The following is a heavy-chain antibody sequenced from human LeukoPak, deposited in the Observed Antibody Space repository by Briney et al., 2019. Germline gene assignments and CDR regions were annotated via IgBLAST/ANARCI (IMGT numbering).Heavy chain of an antibody. J-gene: IGHJ4*02. CDR2: IYYTGST. CDR3: ARDKRDSSSFDY. D-gene: IGHD6-6*01. CDR1: GGSISSYY. Sequence: PSETLSLTCTVSGGSISSYYWSWIRQPPGKGLEWIGYIYYTGSTNYNPSLKSRVTISVDTSKNQFSLKLSSVTAADTAVCYCARDKRDSSSFDYWGQGTLVTVSS. V-gene: IGHV4-59*01.